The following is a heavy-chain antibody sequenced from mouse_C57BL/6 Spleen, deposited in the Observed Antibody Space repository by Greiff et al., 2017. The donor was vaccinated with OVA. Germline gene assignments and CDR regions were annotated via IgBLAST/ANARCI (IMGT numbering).Heavy chain of an antibody. CDR2: ISSGSSTI. Sequence: EVKLMESGGGLVKPGGSLKLSCAASGFTFSDYGMHWVRQAPEKGLEWVAYISSGSSTIYYADTVKGRFTISRDNAKNTLFLQMTSLRSEDTAMYYCARTAYYSNYGAYWGQGTLVTVSA. V-gene: IGHV5-17*01. CDR3: ARTAYYSNYGAY. J-gene: IGHJ3*01. D-gene: IGHD2-5*01. CDR1: GFTFSDYG.